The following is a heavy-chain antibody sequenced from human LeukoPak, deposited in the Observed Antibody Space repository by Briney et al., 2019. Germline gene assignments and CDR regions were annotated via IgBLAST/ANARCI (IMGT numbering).Heavy chain of an antibody. CDR1: GFTFSSYS. Sequence: GGSLRLSCAASGFTFSSYSMNWVRQAPGKGLEWVSSISSSSSYIYYADSVKGRFTISRDNARNSLYLQMNSLRAEDTAVYYCARVPWGMATGPVGAFDIWGQGTMVTVSS. J-gene: IGHJ3*02. CDR2: ISSSSSYI. CDR3: ARVPWGMATGPVGAFDI. D-gene: IGHD5-24*01. V-gene: IGHV3-21*01.